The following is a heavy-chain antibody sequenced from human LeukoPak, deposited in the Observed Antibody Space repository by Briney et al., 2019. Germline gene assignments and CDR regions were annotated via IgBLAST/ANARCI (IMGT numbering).Heavy chain of an antibody. Sequence: AGGSLRLSCAASGFTFCSCSMNWVRQAPGKGLEWVSSISSSSSYIYYADSVRGRITIYREQAKNSLYLKMHSVRAEDPAVYYFSCSPLYFFFDIWGQGTMVTVSS. CDR1: GFTFCSCS. J-gene: IGHJ3*02. V-gene: IGHV3-21*01. D-gene: IGHD2-15*01. CDR3: SCSPLYFFFDI. CDR2: ISSSSSYI.